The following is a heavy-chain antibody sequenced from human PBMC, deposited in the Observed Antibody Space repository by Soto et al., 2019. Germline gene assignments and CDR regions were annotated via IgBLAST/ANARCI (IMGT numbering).Heavy chain of an antibody. CDR2: IYYSGST. CDR3: ARGPVASGAEAVQLYYYYYGMDV. CDR1: GGSISSSSYY. J-gene: IGHJ6*02. V-gene: IGHV4-39*01. D-gene: IGHD5-18*01. Sequence: TLSLTCTVSGGSISSSSYYWGWIRQPPGKGLEWIGSIYYSGSTYYNPSLKSRVTISVDTSKNQFSLKLSSVTAADTAVYYCARGPVASGAEAVQLYYYYYGMDVWGQGTTVTGSS.